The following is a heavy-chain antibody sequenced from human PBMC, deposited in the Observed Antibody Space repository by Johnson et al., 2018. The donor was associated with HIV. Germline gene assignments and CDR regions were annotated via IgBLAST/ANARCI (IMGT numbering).Heavy chain of an antibody. CDR2: ISYDGSNK. Sequence: QVQLVESGGGVVQPGRSLRLSCAASGFTFSSYVMHWVRQAPGKGLEWVAVISYDGSNKYYADSVKGRFTISRDNSKNTLYLQMNSLRAEDTAVYYCARFPPGGNYYFDIWGQGTMVTVSS. CDR1: GFTFSSYV. J-gene: IGHJ3*02. D-gene: IGHD1-26*01. V-gene: IGHV3-30*04. CDR3: ARFPPGGNYYFDI.